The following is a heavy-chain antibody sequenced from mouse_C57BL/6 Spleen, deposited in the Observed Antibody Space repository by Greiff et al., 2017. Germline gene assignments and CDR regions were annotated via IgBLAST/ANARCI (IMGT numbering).Heavy chain of an antibody. CDR3: AREDYGSSYYFDY. V-gene: IGHV1-52*01. Sequence: QVQQQQPGAELVRPGSSVKLSCKASGYTFTSYWMHWVKQRPIQGLEWIGNIDPSDSETHYNQKFKDKTTLTVDKSSSTAYMQLSSLTSEDSAVYYCAREDYGSSYYFDYWGQGTTLTVSS. J-gene: IGHJ2*01. CDR1: GYTFTSYW. D-gene: IGHD1-1*01. CDR2: IDPSDSET.